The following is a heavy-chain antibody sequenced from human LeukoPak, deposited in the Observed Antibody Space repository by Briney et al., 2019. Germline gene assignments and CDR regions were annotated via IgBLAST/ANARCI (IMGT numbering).Heavy chain of an antibody. J-gene: IGHJ4*02. CDR3: AREAIAAPAPGY. CDR1: GFTFSSYS. D-gene: IGHD6-13*01. Sequence: GGALRLSCSASGFTFSSYSINWVRQAPGKGLGLVSYISRNSSIIYYAHRERGRFTISRDNAKNSLYLQMNSLRAEDPAVYYCAREAIAAPAPGYWGQGTLVTVSS. V-gene: IGHV3-48*04. CDR2: ISRNSSII.